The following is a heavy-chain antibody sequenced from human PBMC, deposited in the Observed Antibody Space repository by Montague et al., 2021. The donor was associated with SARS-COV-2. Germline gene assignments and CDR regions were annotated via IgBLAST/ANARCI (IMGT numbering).Heavy chain of an antibody. CDR2: INYSGST. CDR3: ARGFDY. Sequence: SETLSLTCTVSGGSISSYYWSWIRQPPGKGLEWIGYINYSGSTNYNPSLKSRVTISVDTSKNQFSLKLSSVTAADTAVYCCARGFDYWGQGTLVTVSS. CDR1: GGSISSYY. J-gene: IGHJ4*02. V-gene: IGHV4-59*01.